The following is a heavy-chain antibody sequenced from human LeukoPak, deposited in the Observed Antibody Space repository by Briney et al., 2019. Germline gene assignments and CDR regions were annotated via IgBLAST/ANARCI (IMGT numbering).Heavy chain of an antibody. V-gene: IGHV3-30-3*01. D-gene: IGHD5/OR15-5a*01. J-gene: IGHJ4*02. Sequence: TGGSLRLSCAASGFTFSSYAMHWVRQAPGKGLEWVAVISYDGSNKYYADSVKGRFTISRGNSKNTLYLQMNSLRAEDTAVYYCARESLRGAYFDYWGQGTLVTVSS. CDR2: ISYDGSNK. CDR3: ARESLRGAYFDY. CDR1: GFTFSSYA.